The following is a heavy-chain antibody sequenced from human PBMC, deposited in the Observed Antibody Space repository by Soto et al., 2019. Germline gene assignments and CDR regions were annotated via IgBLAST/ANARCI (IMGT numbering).Heavy chain of an antibody. J-gene: IGHJ4*02. D-gene: IGHD2-8*01. CDR3: AADATAWQQMVPSDY. V-gene: IGHV1-58*01. CDR2: IAVGSGYT. CDR1: GFTFTSSA. Sequence: QMQLEQSGPEVKKPGTSVKVSCKASGFTFTSSAFQWVRQARGQRLEWIGWIAVGSGYTNYAQRFQDRVTLTRDMSTATTYMELSRLPSEDTAIYSCAADATAWQQMVPSDYWGQGTLVTVS.